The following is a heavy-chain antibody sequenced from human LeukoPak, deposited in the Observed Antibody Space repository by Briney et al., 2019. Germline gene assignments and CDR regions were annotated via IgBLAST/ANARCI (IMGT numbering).Heavy chain of an antibody. Sequence: KPSETLSLTCAGYDESLSGYFCFWIRQPPGKPLEWIGEIYRSTFINYNPSLKSRLTISMDTSKNQFSLKVTSVTAADTAMYYCGIVATTRQYWGQGTLVTVSS. CDR3: GIVATTRQY. CDR1: DESLSGYF. J-gene: IGHJ1*01. D-gene: IGHD2-21*01. CDR2: IYRSTFI. V-gene: IGHV4-34*01.